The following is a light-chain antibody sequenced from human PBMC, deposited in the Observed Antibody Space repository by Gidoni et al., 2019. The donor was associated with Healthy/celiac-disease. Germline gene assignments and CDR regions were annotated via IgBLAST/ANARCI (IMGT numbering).Light chain of an antibody. V-gene: IGKV4-1*01. Sequence: IVMTQSPDSLAVSLGERATINCKSSQSVLYSSNNKNYLSWYQQKPGQPPKLLIYWASTRESGVPDRFSGSGSGTDFTLPISSLQAEDVAVYYCQQYYSTPSFGPSDQSGYQT. J-gene: IGKJ3*01. CDR1: QSVLYSSNNKNY. CDR3: QQYYSTPS. CDR2: WAS.